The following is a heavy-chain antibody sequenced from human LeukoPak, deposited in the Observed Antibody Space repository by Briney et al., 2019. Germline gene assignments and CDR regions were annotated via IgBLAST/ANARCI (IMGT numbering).Heavy chain of an antibody. CDR1: GGSIISSSYY. CDR2: IYYSGST. Sequence: PSETLSLTCTVSGGSIISSSYYWGWTRQPPGKGLEWIGSIYYSGSTYYNPSLKSRVTISVDTSKNQFSLKLSSVTAADTAVYYRARQAQAVAGFDYWGQGTLVTVSS. D-gene: IGHD6-19*01. CDR3: ARQAQAVAGFDY. J-gene: IGHJ4*02. V-gene: IGHV4-39*01.